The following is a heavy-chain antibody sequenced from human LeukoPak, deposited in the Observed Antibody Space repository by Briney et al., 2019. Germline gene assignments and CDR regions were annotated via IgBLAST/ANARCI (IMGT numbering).Heavy chain of an antibody. V-gene: IGHV3-33*06. D-gene: IGHD2-15*01. Sequence: GRSLRLSCAASGFTFSNYGMHWVRQAPDKGLEWVTLIWYDGSIKYYADSVKGRFTISRDNSKNTLYLQMNSLRAEDTAVYYCAKSGGGGSGGFDYWGQGTLVTVSS. CDR3: AKSGGGGSGGFDY. J-gene: IGHJ4*02. CDR2: IWYDGSIK. CDR1: GFTFSNYG.